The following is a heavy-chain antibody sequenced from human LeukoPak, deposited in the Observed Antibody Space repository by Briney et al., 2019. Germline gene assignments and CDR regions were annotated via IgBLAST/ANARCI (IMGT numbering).Heavy chain of an antibody. V-gene: IGHV4-34*01. CDR3: ARDVKSGYDNYYYYYGMDV. D-gene: IGHD5-12*01. CDR2: INHSGST. J-gene: IGHJ6*02. Sequence: KTSETLSLTCAVYGGSFSGYYWSWIRQPPGKGLEWIEEINHSGSTNYNPSLKSRVTISVDTSKNQFSLKLSSVTAADTAVYYCARDVKSGYDNYYYYYGMDVWGQGTTVTVSS. CDR1: GGSFSGYY.